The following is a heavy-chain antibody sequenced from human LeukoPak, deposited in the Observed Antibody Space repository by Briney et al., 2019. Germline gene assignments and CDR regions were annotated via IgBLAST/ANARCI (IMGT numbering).Heavy chain of an antibody. J-gene: IGHJ5*02. CDR3: ARVNCSGGSCYGRGNWFDP. CDR2: IYYSGST. D-gene: IGHD2-15*01. V-gene: IGHV4-31*03. Sequence: TLSLTCTVSGGSISSGGYYWSWIRRHPGKGLEWIGYIYYSGSTYYNPSLKSRVTISVDTSKNQFSLKLSSVTAADTAAYYCARVNCSGGSCYGRGNWFDPWGQGTLVTVSS. CDR1: GGSISSGGYY.